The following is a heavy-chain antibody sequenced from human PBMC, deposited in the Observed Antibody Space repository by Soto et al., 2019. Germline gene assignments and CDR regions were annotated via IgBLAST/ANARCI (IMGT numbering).Heavy chain of an antibody. J-gene: IGHJ4*02. Sequence: QVQLVQSGAEEKKPGASVKVSCKASGYTFTSYAMHWVRQAPGQRLEWMGWINAGNGNTEYSQKFQGRVTITRDTAASAAYMERSSLRAADTAVYYCARSIVVVTALDYWGQGTLVTVSS. V-gene: IGHV1-3*05. CDR3: ARSIVVVTALDY. D-gene: IGHD2-21*02. CDR1: GYTFTSYA. CDR2: INAGNGNT.